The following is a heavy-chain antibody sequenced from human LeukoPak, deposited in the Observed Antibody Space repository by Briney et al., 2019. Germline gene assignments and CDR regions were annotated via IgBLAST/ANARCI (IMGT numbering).Heavy chain of an antibody. CDR1: GYTFTSYG. CDR3: ARGGQWLVHNYYYYYYMDV. Sequence: ASVKVSCKASGYTFTSYGISWVRQAPGQGLEWMGWISAYNGNTNYAQKLQGRVTMTRDTSISTAYMELSRLSSDDTAVYYCARGGQWLVHNYYYYYYMDVWGKGTTVTVSS. D-gene: IGHD6-19*01. V-gene: IGHV1-18*01. CDR2: ISAYNGNT. J-gene: IGHJ6*03.